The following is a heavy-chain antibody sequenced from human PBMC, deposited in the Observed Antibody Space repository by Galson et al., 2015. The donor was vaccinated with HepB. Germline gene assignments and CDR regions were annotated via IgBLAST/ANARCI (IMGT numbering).Heavy chain of an antibody. V-gene: IGHV5-51*01. J-gene: IGHJ4*02. CDR2: IYPGDSNT. CDR1: GYRFTSYW. D-gene: IGHD2-8*01. CDR3: ARTDDCNNGVCHFPFDY. Sequence: QSGAEVKKPGESLKISCKSSGYRFTSYWIGWVRQMPGKGLEWMGIIYPGDSNTRYSPSFQGQVTISADKSITTAYLQWSSLKASDTAMYYCARTDDCNNGVCHFPFDYWGQGTLVAVSS.